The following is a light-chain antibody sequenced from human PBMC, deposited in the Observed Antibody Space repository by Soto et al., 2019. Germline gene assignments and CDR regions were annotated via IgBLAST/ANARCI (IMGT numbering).Light chain of an antibody. J-gene: IGKJ5*01. V-gene: IGKV1-17*01. CDR1: QSISSY. Sequence: DIQMTQSPCSLSASVGDRVTITCRASQSISSYLNWYQQKPGKAPKLLIYAASSLQSGVPSRFSGSGSGTEFTLTISSLQPEDFGTYYCLQHNSYPITFGQGTRLEIK. CDR2: AAS. CDR3: LQHNSYPIT.